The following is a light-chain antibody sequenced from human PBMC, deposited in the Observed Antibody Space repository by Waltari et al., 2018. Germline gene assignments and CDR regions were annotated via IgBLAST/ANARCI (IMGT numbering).Light chain of an antibody. CDR3: QQSYSSQRT. V-gene: IGKV1-39*01. J-gene: IGKJ4*01. Sequence: IQMTQSPSSLSPSVGDRLTVTCRASRTVTSHLHWYQQKSGKAPKLLIYAVSTLEPGVPSRFSGSGSGTDFNLTISSLQPEDFATYYCQQSYSSQRTFGGGTKVE. CDR1: RTVTSH. CDR2: AVS.